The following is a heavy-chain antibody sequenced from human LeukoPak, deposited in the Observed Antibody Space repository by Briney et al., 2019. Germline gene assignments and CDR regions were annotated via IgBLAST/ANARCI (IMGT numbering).Heavy chain of an antibody. Sequence: GGSLRLSCAASGFTFINHAMMWVRQAPGRGLEWVSGISDSGDATYYADSVKGRFTISRDNSKNTLYVQMNSLRVEDTAEYYCAKDLGYRGVGATPDYWGQGTLVTVSS. CDR1: GFTFINHA. CDR3: AKDLGYRGVGATPDY. D-gene: IGHD1-26*01. V-gene: IGHV3-23*01. CDR2: ISDSGDAT. J-gene: IGHJ4*02.